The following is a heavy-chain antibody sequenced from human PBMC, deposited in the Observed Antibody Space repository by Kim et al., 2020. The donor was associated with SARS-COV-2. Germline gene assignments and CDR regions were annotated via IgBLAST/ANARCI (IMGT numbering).Heavy chain of an antibody. CDR3: SRGLRDNSGYSPSDY. D-gene: IGHD3-22*01. V-gene: IGHV1-3*01. CDR1: GYTFTNYA. J-gene: IGHJ4*01. Sequence: ASVKVSCKASGYTFTNYAIHWVRQAPGQRPGWMGWINAGDAKTEYSQNFQGRVTFTRDTSASTGYMEVSSLRSEDTAMYYCSRGLRDNSGYSPSDYWGQGTLVTVSS. CDR2: INAGDAKT.